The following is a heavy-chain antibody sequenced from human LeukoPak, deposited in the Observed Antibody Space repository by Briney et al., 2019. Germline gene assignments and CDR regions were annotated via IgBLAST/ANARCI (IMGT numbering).Heavy chain of an antibody. D-gene: IGHD7-27*01. J-gene: IGHJ4*02. CDR2: IYYSGST. CDR1: GSSVSSGSYY. V-gene: IGHV4-61*01. CDR3: AREWGPYKYYFDY. Sequence: SETLSLTCTVSGSSVSSGSYYWSWIRQPPGKGLEWIGYIYYSGSTNYNPSLKSRVTISVDTSKNQFSLKLSSVTAADTAVYYCAREWGPYKYYFDYWGQGTLVTVSS.